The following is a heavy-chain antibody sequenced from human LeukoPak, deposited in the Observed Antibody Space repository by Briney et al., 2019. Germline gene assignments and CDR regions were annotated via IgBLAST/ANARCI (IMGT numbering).Heavy chain of an antibody. Sequence: GGSLRLSCAVSGFTVTSNYMSWVRQAPGKGLECVSVIYSGGSTYYADSVKGRFTIFRDNSKNTLYLQMNSLRAEDTTVYYCARDSGSYSRSLDYWGQGTLVTVSS. V-gene: IGHV3-66*01. CDR1: GFTVTSNY. CDR2: IYSGGST. CDR3: ARDSGSYSRSLDY. J-gene: IGHJ4*02. D-gene: IGHD1-26*01.